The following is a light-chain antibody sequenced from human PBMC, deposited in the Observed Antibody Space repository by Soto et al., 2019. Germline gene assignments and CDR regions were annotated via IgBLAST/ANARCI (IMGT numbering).Light chain of an antibody. J-gene: IGLJ2*01. CDR2: STN. V-gene: IGLV7-43*01. CDR3: LLSYGGQLGV. Sequence: QAVVTQEPSLTVSPGGTVTLTCAPSSGAVTSGNYPNWFQQKPGQAPRALIYSTNHKYSWTPARFSGSLLGGKAALTLSGVQPEDEADYYCLLSYGGQLGVFGGGTKLTVL. CDR1: SGAVTSGNY.